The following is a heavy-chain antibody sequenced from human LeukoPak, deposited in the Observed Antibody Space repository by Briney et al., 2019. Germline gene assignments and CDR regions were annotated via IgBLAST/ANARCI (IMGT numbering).Heavy chain of an antibody. CDR3: AKDGYCSGGSCYTRYYYYYMDV. V-gene: IGHV3-30*02. Sequence: PGGSLRLSCAASGFTFSSYGMHWVRQAPGKGLEWVAFTRYDGSNKYYADSVKGRFTISRDNSKNTLYLQMNSLRAEDTAVYYCAKDGYCSGGSCYTRYYYYYMDVWGKGTTVTISS. J-gene: IGHJ6*03. CDR2: TRYDGSNK. D-gene: IGHD2-15*01. CDR1: GFTFSSYG.